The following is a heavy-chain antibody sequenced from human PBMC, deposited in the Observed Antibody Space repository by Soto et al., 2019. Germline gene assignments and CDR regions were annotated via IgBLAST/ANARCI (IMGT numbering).Heavy chain of an antibody. CDR2: ASYDGSET. V-gene: IGHV3-30*03. CDR1: VFDFRSYG. D-gene: IGHD3-10*01. Sequence: GGSLRLSGTASVFDFRSYGIHWVRQGPGRGLEWVAAASYDGSETYYADSAKGRFTVSKEISKNTAFLQMNALRHEDTAVYFCVRDSGWPILNFDSWGQGTLVTVSS. CDR3: VRDSGWPILNFDS. J-gene: IGHJ4*02.